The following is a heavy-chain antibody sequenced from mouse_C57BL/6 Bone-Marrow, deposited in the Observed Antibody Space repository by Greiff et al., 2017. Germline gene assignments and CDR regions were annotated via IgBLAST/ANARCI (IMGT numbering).Heavy chain of an antibody. D-gene: IGHD1-1*01. J-gene: IGHJ3*01. CDR2: ISYDGSN. CDR3: ASFYYYGSWFAY. V-gene: IGHV3-6*01. CDR1: GYSITSGYY. Sequence: DVKLVESGPGLVKPSQSLSLTCSVTGYSITSGYYWNWIRQFPGNKLEWMGYISYDGSNNYNPSLKNRISITRDTSKNQFFLKLNSVTTEDTATYYCASFYYYGSWFAYWGQGTLVTVSA.